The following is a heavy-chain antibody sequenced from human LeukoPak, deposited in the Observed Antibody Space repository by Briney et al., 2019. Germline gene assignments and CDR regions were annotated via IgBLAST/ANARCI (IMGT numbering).Heavy chain of an antibody. D-gene: IGHD3-10*01. J-gene: IGHJ4*02. V-gene: IGHV3-30*02. Sequence: TGGSLRLSCAASGFTFSSYGMHWVRQAPGKGLEWVAFIRYDGSNKYYADSVKGRFTISRDNSKNTLYLQMNSLRAEDTAVYYCARPGGSGSYSLFLFDYWGQGTLVTVSS. CDR2: IRYDGSNK. CDR1: GFTFSSYG. CDR3: ARPGGSGSYSLFLFDY.